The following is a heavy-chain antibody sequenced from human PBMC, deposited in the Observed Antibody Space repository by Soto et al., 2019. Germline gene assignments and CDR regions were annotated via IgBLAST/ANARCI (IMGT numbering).Heavy chain of an antibody. J-gene: IGHJ6*02. D-gene: IGHD6-13*01. CDR2: INPNSGGT. CDR3: ATERRIAELVMDV. CDR1: GYTFTGYY. Sequence: ASVKVSCKASGYTFTGYYMHWVRQAPGQGLEWMGWINPNSGGTNYAQKFQGWVTMTRDTSISTAYMELSRLRSDDTAVYYCATERRIAELVMDVWGQGTTVTVSS. V-gene: IGHV1-2*04.